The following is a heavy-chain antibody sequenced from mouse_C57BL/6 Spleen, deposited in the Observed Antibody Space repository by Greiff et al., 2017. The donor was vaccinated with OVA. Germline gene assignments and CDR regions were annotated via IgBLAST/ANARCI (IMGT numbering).Heavy chain of an antibody. CDR1: GYTFTSYG. CDR3: ARSPYYYGSSYGYFDV. Sequence: VQLQQSGAELARPGASVKLSCKASGYTFTSYGISWVKQRTGQGLEWIGEIYPRSGNNYYNEKFKSKATLTVDKHSSTAYMQLSSLTSEDSAVYYCARSPYYYGSSYGYFDVWGTGTTVTVSS. J-gene: IGHJ1*03. V-gene: IGHV1-81*01. D-gene: IGHD1-1*01. CDR2: IYPRSGNN.